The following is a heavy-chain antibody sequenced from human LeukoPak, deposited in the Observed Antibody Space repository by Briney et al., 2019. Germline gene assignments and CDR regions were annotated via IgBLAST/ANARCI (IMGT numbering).Heavy chain of an antibody. CDR1: GGTFSSYA. Sequence: SVKVSCKASGGTFSSYAISWVRQAPGQGLEWMGGITPIFGTANYAQKFQGRVMITTDESTSTAYMELSSLRSEDTAVYYCASGSYHQYYFDYWGQGTLVTVSS. CDR3: ASGSYHQYYFDY. D-gene: IGHD1-26*01. CDR2: ITPIFGTA. V-gene: IGHV1-69*05. J-gene: IGHJ4*02.